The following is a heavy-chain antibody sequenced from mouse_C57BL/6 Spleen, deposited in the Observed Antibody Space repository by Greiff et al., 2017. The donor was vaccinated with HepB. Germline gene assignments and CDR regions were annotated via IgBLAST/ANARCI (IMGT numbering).Heavy chain of an antibody. D-gene: IGHD2-4*01. J-gene: IGHJ4*01. Sequence: EVKLVESGPGLVKPSQSLSLTCSVTGYSITSGYYWNWIRQFPGNKLEWMGYISYDGSNNYNPSLKNRISITRDTSKNQFFLKLNSVTTEDTATYYCAREGLPDYYAMDYWGQGTSVTVSS. V-gene: IGHV3-6*01. CDR3: AREGLPDYYAMDY. CDR1: GYSITSGYY. CDR2: ISYDGSN.